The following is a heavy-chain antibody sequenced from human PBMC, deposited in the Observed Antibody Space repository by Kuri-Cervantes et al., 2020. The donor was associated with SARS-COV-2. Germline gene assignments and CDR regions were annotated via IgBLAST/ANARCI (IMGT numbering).Heavy chain of an antibody. J-gene: IGHJ4*02. Sequence: GGSLRLSCAASGFSFSHSAMHWVRQAPGKGLEWVAVISYDGSNKDYTASGKGRFTISRDNSQNTLYLQMKSLRTEDTALYYCARDRVGVHDSWGQGTLVTVSS. V-gene: IGHV3-30-3*01. D-gene: IGHD2-21*01. CDR1: GFSFSHSA. CDR3: ARDRVGVHDS. CDR2: ISYDGSNK.